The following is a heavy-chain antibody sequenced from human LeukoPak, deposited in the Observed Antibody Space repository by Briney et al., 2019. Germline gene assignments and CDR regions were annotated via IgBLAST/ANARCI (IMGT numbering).Heavy chain of an antibody. D-gene: IGHD6-19*01. CDR2: ISYDGSNK. CDR3: ARDGPGISVAGHFDY. Sequence: GGSLRLSCAASGFTFSDYYMSWIRQAPGKGLEWVAVISYDGSNKHYGDSAKGRFTISRDNSNNTLYLQMNSLRAEDTAVYYCARDGPGISVAGHFDYWGQGTLVTVSS. CDR1: GFTFSDYY. J-gene: IGHJ4*02. V-gene: IGHV3-30*03.